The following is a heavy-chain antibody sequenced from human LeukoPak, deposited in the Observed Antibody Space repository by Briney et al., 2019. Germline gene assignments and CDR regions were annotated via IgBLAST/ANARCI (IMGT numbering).Heavy chain of an antibody. CDR2: INLEKGDT. CDR3: TRSSWDCSSGDCYSNMNFDY. Sequence: ASVKVSCKASGYTFGGYYIHWVRRAPGQGLEWLGWINLEKGDTKSAQKFRDRVIMTTDTSLTTAYMEVINLSSDDTAVYYCTRSSWDCSSGDCYSNMNFDYWGQGSLVTVSS. D-gene: IGHD2-21*01. CDR1: GYTFGGYY. J-gene: IGHJ4*02. V-gene: IGHV1-2*02.